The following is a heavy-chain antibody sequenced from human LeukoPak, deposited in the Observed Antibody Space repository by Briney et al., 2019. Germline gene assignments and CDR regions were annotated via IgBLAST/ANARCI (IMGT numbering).Heavy chain of an antibody. Sequence: KASETLSLTCTVFGGSITNNYWSWIRQPPGKGLEWIAYTHYTGNTNYNPSLKSRVSISVDMSKNQFSLKLSSVTAADTAVYYRARPQWQDTMGPWFDPWGQGTLVTVST. D-gene: IGHD3-10*01. V-gene: IGHV4-59*13. CDR1: GGSITNNY. CDR2: THYTGNT. CDR3: ARPQWQDTMGPWFDP. J-gene: IGHJ5*01.